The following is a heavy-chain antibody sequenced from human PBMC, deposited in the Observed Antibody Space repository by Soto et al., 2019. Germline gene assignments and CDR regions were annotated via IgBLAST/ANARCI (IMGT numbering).Heavy chain of an antibody. Sequence: QVQLQESGPGLVKPSETMSLTCTVSGDSISDYYWSWIRQPPGKGLEWIGYIYYSGSTNYNPSLKSRVTISIDTSKKQFSLKVSSVTAADTAVYYCARRITVFGVVQVDPWGQGTLVTGSS. D-gene: IGHD3-3*01. CDR3: ARRITVFGVVQVDP. V-gene: IGHV4-59*01. J-gene: IGHJ5*02. CDR1: GDSISDYY. CDR2: IYYSGST.